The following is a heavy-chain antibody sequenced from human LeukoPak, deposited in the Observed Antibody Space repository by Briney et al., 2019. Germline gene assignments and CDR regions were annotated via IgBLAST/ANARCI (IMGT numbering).Heavy chain of an antibody. CDR3: ARGRLAQ. Sequence: GGSLRLSCAASGFTFSSYTMNWVRQAPGKGLEWVSSISSGNSYINYADSVKGRFTISRDNAKNSLYLLLNSLRAEDTAVYYCARGRLAQGGQGTLVIVSS. CDR1: GFTFSSYT. CDR2: ISSGNSYI. V-gene: IGHV3-21*01. D-gene: IGHD4-11*01. J-gene: IGHJ4*02.